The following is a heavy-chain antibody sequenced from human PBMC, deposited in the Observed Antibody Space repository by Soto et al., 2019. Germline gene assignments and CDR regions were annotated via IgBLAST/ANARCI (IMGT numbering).Heavy chain of an antibody. J-gene: IGHJ5*02. CDR2: FDPDEAET. CDR3: TTYHGDYNFDH. D-gene: IGHD4-17*01. CDR1: GYTLSVVA. V-gene: IGHV1-24*01. Sequence: SVNVSCKVSGYTLSVVAMHWGRQAPGKGLEWLGGFDPDEAETIYAQHFQGRVTMTEDTSTDTVYMELSSLRSEDTALYFCTTYHGDYNFDHWGQGTLVTVSS.